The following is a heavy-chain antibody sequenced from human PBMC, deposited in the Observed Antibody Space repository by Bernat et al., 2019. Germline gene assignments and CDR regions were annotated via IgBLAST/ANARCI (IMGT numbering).Heavy chain of an antibody. V-gene: IGHV3-15*07. Sequence: EVQLVESGGGLVKPGGSLRLSCAASGFTFSNVWMNWVRQAPGKGLEWVGRIKSKINGGTTDYGAPVKGRFTISRDDSKDTLYLQMNSLKTEDTAVYYCSTTMYYYDSSAIVPVIDYWGQGTLVTVSS. CDR2: IKSKINGGTT. J-gene: IGHJ4*02. D-gene: IGHD3-22*01. CDR3: STTMYYYDSSAIVPVIDY. CDR1: GFTFSNVW.